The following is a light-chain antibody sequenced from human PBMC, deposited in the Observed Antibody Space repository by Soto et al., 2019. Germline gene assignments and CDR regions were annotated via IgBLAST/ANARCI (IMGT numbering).Light chain of an antibody. CDR2: AAS. J-gene: IGKJ5*01. CDR3: QQSYSTLIT. Sequence: DIQMTQSPSSLSASVGDRVTITCRASQSISSYLNWYQQKPGKAPKLLIYAASSLQSGVPSRFSGSGSGTDFTLNISSLQPDDFAPYSCQQSYSTLITFGQGTRLEIK. CDR1: QSISSY. V-gene: IGKV1-39*01.